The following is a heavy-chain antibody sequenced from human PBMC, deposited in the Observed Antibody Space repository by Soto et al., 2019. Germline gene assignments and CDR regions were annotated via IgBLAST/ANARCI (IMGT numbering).Heavy chain of an antibody. V-gene: IGHV1-69*13. Sequence: SVKVSCKASGGTFSSYAISWVRQAPGQGLEWMGGIIPIFGTANYAQKFQGRVAITADEATSTAHMELSSLRSEDTAVYYCASRLRYDSSGYPGCECRYWGQGTLVTVSS. CDR3: ASRLRYDSSGYPGCECRY. J-gene: IGHJ4*02. CDR2: IIPIFGTA. D-gene: IGHD3-22*01. CDR1: GGTFSSYA.